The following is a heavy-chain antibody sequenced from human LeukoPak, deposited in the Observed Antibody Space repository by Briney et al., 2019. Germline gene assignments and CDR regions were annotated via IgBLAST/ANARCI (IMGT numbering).Heavy chain of an antibody. CDR2: ISAYNGNT. D-gene: IGHD6-25*01. J-gene: IGHJ4*02. V-gene: IGHV1-18*04. Sequence: RASVKVSCKASGYTFTSYGISWVRQAPGQGLEWMGWISAYNGNTNYAQKLQDRVTMTTDTSTCTAYMELRSLRSDDTAVYYCARDASSGLFDYWGQGTLVTVSS. CDR3: ARDASSGLFDY. CDR1: GYTFTSYG.